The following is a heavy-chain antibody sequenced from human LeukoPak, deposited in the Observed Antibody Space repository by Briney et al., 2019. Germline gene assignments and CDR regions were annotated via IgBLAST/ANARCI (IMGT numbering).Heavy chain of an antibody. J-gene: IGHJ4*02. V-gene: IGHV3-23*01. CDR1: GFTFSSYA. CDR2: ISDSGGST. CDR3: AKDLSPYGGNSVTDY. Sequence: PGGSLRLSCAASGFTFSSYAMRWVRQAPGKGLEWVSAISDSGGSTYYADSVKGRFTISRDNSKNTLYLQMNSLRAGDTAVYYCAKDLSPYGGNSVTDYWGQGTLVTVSS. D-gene: IGHD4-23*01.